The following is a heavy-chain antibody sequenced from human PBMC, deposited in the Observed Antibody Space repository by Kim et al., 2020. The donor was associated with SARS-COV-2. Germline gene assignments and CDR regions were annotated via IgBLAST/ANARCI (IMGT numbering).Heavy chain of an antibody. D-gene: IGHD4-4*01. J-gene: IGHJ5*02. CDR3: AREGEAGSNLGWFDP. V-gene: IGHV4-59*01. Sequence: PSLKSRVTISVDTSKNQFSLKLSSVTAADTAVYYCAREGEAGSNLGWFDPWGQGTLVTVSS.